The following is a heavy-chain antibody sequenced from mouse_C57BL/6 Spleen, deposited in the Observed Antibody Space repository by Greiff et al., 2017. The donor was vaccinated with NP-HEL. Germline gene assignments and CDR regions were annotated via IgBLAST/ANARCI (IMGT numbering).Heavy chain of an antibody. CDR1: GFSLSTFGMG. CDR2: IWWDDDK. Sequence: QVTLKESGPGILQPSQTLSLTCSFSGFSLSTFGMGVGWIRQPSGKGLEWLAHIWWDDDKYYNPALKSRLTNSKDTSKNQVFLKIANVDTADTATYYCARIAGPQLGREYYFDYWGQGTTLTVSS. D-gene: IGHD4-1*02. CDR3: ARIAGPQLGREYYFDY. V-gene: IGHV8-8*01. J-gene: IGHJ2*01.